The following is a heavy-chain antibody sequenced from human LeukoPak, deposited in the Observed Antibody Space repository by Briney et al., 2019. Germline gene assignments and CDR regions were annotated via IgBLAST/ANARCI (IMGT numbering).Heavy chain of an antibody. CDR2: IYYGGST. CDR3: ARADESLVYGMDV. Sequence: PSETLSLTCTVSGGSISSPYWTWIRQPPGKGLEWIGYIYYGGSTDYSPSLKSRATISLDTSKNQFSLHLTSVTAADTAIYYCARADESLVYGMDVWGQGTTVIVSS. J-gene: IGHJ6*02. CDR1: GGSISSPY. V-gene: IGHV4-59*08.